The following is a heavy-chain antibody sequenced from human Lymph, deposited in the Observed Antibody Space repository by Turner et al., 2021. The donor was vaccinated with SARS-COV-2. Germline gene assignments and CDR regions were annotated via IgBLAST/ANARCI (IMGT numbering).Heavy chain of an antibody. V-gene: IGHV3-30-3*01. D-gene: IGHD6-13*01. CDR3: AGGGYSSFDY. Sequence: QVQLVESGGGVVQPGRSLRLSCAASGFTFSSYAMHWVRQAPGKGLEWVAIISYDGSNKYYADSVKGRFTISRDNSKNTLYLQMNSLRAEDTAVYDCAGGGYSSFDYWGQGTLVTVSS. CDR2: ISYDGSNK. CDR1: GFTFSSYA. J-gene: IGHJ4*02.